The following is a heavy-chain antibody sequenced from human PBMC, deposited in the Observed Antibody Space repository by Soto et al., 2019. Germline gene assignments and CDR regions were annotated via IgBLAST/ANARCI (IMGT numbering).Heavy chain of an antibody. CDR3: ARAPGTAMVTRDYYGLDV. D-gene: IGHD5-18*01. Sequence: ASVKVSCKASGGTFSSYTLSWVRQAPGQGLEWMAGIIPIFDTTNYAQKFQGRVTITADGSASTVYMELSSLRSEDTAVYYCARAPGTAMVTRDYYGLDVWGQGTTVTVSS. V-gene: IGHV1-69*13. J-gene: IGHJ6*02. CDR2: IIPIFDTT. CDR1: GGTFSSYT.